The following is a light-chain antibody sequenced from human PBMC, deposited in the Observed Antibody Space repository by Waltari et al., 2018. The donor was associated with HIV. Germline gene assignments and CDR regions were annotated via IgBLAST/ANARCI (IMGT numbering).Light chain of an antibody. CDR3: SSYTSSNTFVV. CDR1: SSEVGNYNR. Sequence: SALTQPPSVSGSPGQSVTTSCTGTSSEVGNYNRVPWYQHPPAPAPTLMINEVSNRPSGVPRRFSGSKSGNTASLTISGLQAEDEADYYCSSYTSSNTFVVFGGGTKLTVL. CDR2: EVS. V-gene: IGLV2-18*02. J-gene: IGLJ2*01.